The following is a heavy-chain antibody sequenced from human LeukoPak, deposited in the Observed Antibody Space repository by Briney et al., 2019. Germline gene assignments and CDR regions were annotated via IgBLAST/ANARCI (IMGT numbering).Heavy chain of an antibody. CDR3: ARLRAAQTYDY. J-gene: IGHJ4*02. CDR1: EFTLSNYW. Sequence: GGSLRLSRAGAEFTLSNYWMSWVRQAPGKGLEWVANIRQDGNEKYYVDSVKGRFTISRDNAKNSLYLQMNSLRVEDTAVYYCARLRAAQTYDYWGQGTLVTVSS. CDR2: IRQDGNEK. V-gene: IGHV3-7*04. D-gene: IGHD6-13*01.